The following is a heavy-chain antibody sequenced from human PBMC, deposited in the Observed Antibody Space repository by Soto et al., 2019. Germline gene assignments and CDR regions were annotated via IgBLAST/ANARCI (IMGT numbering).Heavy chain of an antibody. CDR2: IDPSDSYT. J-gene: IGHJ3*02. CDR3: ARLGMADAFDI. Sequence: PGESLKISCQASGYTFTSYWIGWVRQMPGKGLEWMGRIDPSDSYTNYSPSFQGHVTISADKSISTAYLQWSSLKASDTAMYYCARLGMADAFDIWGQGTMVTVSS. V-gene: IGHV5-10-1*01. CDR1: GYTFTSYW. D-gene: IGHD1-20*01.